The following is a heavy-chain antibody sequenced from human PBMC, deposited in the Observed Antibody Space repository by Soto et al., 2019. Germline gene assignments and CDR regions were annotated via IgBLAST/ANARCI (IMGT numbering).Heavy chain of an antibody. CDR1: GFTFSSYA. J-gene: IGHJ6*02. V-gene: IGHV3-30-3*01. Sequence: SLRLSCAASGFTFSSYAMHWVRQAPGKGLEWVAVISYDGSNKYYADSVKGRFTISRDNSKNTLYLQMNSLRAEDTAVYYCARGEFGELPSNYYGMDVWRQGTTVTVSS. D-gene: IGHD3-10*01. CDR2: ISYDGSNK. CDR3: ARGEFGELPSNYYGMDV.